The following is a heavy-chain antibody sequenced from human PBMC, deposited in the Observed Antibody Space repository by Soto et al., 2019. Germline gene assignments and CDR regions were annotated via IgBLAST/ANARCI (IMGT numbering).Heavy chain of an antibody. CDR3: AQDRGWGVVSPSHDY. V-gene: IGHV3-23*01. J-gene: IGHJ4*02. CDR1: GFTFRNFV. D-gene: IGHD2-21*01. CDR2: IRGTGGET. Sequence: EVQLLESGGGIVQPGGSLRVSCVASGFTFRNFVMSWGRQAPGKGLEWVSAIRGTGGETFYADSVKGRFTISRDNSKNTLYLEKNSLRDEDTALYFCAQDRGWGVVSPSHDYWGQGTLVTVSS.